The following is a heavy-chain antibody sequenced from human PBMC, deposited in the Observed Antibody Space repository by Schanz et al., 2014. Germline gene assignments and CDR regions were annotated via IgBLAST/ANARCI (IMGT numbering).Heavy chain of an antibody. CDR2: INGYNGHT. D-gene: IGHD5-12*01. CDR3: ARDFSAYVGNYVHY. V-gene: IGHV1-18*01. Sequence: QVQLVQSGAEVKKPGASVKVSCKASGYTFSSYGITWVRQAPGQGLEWMGWINGYNGHTLYAQKFQGRVTMTTDTSTSTSYMELTSLRFDDTAVYYCARDFSAYVGNYVHYWGQGTLXTVSS. J-gene: IGHJ4*02. CDR1: GYTFSSYG.